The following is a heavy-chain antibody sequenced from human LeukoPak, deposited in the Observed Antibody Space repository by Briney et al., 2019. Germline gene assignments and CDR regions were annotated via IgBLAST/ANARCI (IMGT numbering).Heavy chain of an antibody. D-gene: IGHD3-3*01. V-gene: IGHV4-4*07. CDR2: IYTSGST. Sequence: SETLSLTCTVSGGSISSYYWSWIRQPAGKVLEWIGRIYTSGSTNYNPSLKSRVTMSVDTSKNQFSLKLSSVTAADTAVYYCARARDYDFWSGYYPHDAFDIWGQGTMVTVSS. CDR1: GGSISSYY. CDR3: ARARDYDFWSGYYPHDAFDI. J-gene: IGHJ3*02.